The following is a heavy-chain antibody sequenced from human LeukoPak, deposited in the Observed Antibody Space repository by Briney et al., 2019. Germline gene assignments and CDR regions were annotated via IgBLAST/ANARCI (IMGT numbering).Heavy chain of an antibody. CDR2: ISSSGSTI. Sequence: GGSLRLSCAASGFTFSSYEMNWVRQAPGKGLEWVSYISSSGSTIYYADSVKGRFTISRDNAKNSLYLQMNNLRAEDTAVYYCAELGITMIGGVWGKGTTVTVSS. CDR1: GFTFSSYE. V-gene: IGHV3-48*03. D-gene: IGHD3-10*02. J-gene: IGHJ6*04. CDR3: AELGITMIGGV.